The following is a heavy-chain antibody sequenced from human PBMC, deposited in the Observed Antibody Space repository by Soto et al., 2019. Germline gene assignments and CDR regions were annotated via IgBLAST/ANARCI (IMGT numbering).Heavy chain of an antibody. J-gene: IGHJ6*02. CDR1: GGSISSYY. V-gene: IGHV4-59*01. Sequence: PSETLSLTCTVSGGSISSYYWSWIRQPPGKGLEWIGYIYYSGSTNYNPSLKSRVTISVDTSKNQFSLKLSSVTAADTAVYYCARDWRVHANYYYYYGMDVWGQGTTVTVSS. D-gene: IGHD3-3*01. CDR3: ARDWRVHANYYYYYGMDV. CDR2: IYYSGST.